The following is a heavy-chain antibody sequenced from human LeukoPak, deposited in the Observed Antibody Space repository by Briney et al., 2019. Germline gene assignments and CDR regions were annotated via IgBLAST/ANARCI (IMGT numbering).Heavy chain of an antibody. D-gene: IGHD6-25*01. V-gene: IGHV3-30-3*01. CDR3: AKDESGDY. J-gene: IGHJ4*02. CDR2: ISYDGSNK. CDR1: GFTFSSYA. Sequence: PGRSLRLSCAASGFTFSSYAMHWVRQAPGKGLEWVAVISYDGSNKYYADSVKGRFTISRDNSKSTLYLQMNSLRAEDTAVYYCAKDESGDYWGQGTLVTVSS.